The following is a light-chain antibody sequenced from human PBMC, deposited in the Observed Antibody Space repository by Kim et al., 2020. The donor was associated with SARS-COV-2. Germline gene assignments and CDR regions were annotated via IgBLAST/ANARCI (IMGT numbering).Light chain of an antibody. CDR3: QAWDRSTAV. CDR2: QDN. CDR1: KLGDKY. Sequence: SGSPGQTANITCSGDKLGDKYAFWYQQKPGQSPVLVIYQDNKRPSGIPERFSGSNSANTATLTISGTQAMDEADYYCQAWDRSTAVFGGGTQLTVL. J-gene: IGLJ2*01. V-gene: IGLV3-1*01.